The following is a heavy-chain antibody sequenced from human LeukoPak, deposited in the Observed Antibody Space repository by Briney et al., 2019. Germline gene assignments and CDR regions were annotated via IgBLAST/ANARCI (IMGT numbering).Heavy chain of an antibody. V-gene: IGHV3-64D*06. CDR1: ALTFSTYT. Sequence: PRGALPLSCLHAALTFSTYTMHCVRQAPGKGLEKVSAISSNGGSTHYADSVNRRFPLSRDNSKNTLYLQMSSLRAADPAVYYCVKSVAGLSGFDPWGQGTLVTVSS. J-gene: IGHJ5*02. CDR3: VKSVAGLSGFDP. D-gene: IGHD2-15*01. CDR2: ISSNGGST.